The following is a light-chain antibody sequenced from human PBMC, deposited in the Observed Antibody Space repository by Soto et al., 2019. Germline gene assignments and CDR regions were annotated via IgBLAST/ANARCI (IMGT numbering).Light chain of an antibody. J-gene: IGLJ1*01. CDR3: GTWDTSLSAYV. Sequence: QSGLTQPPSGSAAPGQKVTISCSGSSSNIGYNFVSWYQHLPGTAPKLLSYDNDKRPPEISYRFSVSKSGTSATLDIARLPPGDDAAYSCGTWDTSLSAYVLGPGTKVT. V-gene: IGLV1-51*01. CDR2: DND. CDR1: SSNIGYNF.